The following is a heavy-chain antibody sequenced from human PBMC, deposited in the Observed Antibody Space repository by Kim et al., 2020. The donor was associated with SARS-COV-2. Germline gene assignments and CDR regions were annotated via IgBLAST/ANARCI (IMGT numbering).Heavy chain of an antibody. CDR2: IIPIFGTA. CDR3: ARGGVGATGYYYGMDV. Sequence: SVKVSCKASGGTFSSYAISWVRQAPGQGLEWMGGIIPIFGTANYAQKFQGRVTITADESTSTAYMELSSLRSEDTAVYYCARGGVGATGYYYGMDVWGQGTTVTVSS. V-gene: IGHV1-69*13. D-gene: IGHD1-26*01. J-gene: IGHJ6*02. CDR1: GGTFSSYA.